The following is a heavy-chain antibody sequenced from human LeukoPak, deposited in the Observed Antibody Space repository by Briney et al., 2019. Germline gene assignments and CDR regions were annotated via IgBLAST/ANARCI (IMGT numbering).Heavy chain of an antibody. CDR1: GGSFSGYY. CDR3: ARLVGASGSFDI. Sequence: SETLSLTCAVYGGSFSGYYWSWIRQPPGKGLEWIGEINHSGSTNYNPSLKSRVTISVDTSKNQFSLKLSSVTATDTAVYYCARLVGASGSFDIWGPGTKLTVSS. D-gene: IGHD1-26*01. J-gene: IGHJ3*02. V-gene: IGHV4-34*01. CDR2: INHSGST.